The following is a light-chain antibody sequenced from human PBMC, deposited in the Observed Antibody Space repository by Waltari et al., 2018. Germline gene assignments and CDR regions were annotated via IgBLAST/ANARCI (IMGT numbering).Light chain of an antibody. V-gene: IGKV3-15*01. Sequence: EIVMTQSPATLSVSPGDRATLSCRASQSVSSNLAWYQQHPDQAPRLLIYAASTRATGVPARFSGSGSGTDFTLTISSLQSEDFAVYYCQQYNGWPRTFGQGTKVEI. J-gene: IGKJ1*01. CDR1: QSVSSN. CDR3: QQYNGWPRT. CDR2: AAS.